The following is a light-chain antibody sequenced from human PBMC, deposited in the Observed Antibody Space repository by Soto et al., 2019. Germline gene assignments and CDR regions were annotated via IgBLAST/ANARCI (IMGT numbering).Light chain of an antibody. Sequence: EIVMTQYPATLSVSPGERDTLSCRASQSVSRNLAWYQQKPGQAPRLLIYGASTRATGVPARFSGSGSGTEFTLTISSLQSEDFAVYYCQQYNNWPRTFGQGTKVEIK. J-gene: IGKJ1*01. CDR1: QSVSRN. V-gene: IGKV3-15*01. CDR2: GAS. CDR3: QQYNNWPRT.